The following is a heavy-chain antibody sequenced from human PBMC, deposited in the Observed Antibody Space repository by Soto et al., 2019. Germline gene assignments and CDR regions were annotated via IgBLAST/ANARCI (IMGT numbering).Heavy chain of an antibody. Sequence: SETLSLTCTVSGGYISSYYWSWIRQTTGKGLEWIGYFYYIGSTIYNPSLKSRVTISVDTSKNQFSLKLGSVSAADTAVYYCSRYCSSASCSQGSFDYWGQGTLVTVSS. V-gene: IGHV4-59*01. J-gene: IGHJ4*02. D-gene: IGHD2-2*01. CDR2: FYYIGST. CDR1: GGYISSYY. CDR3: SRYCSSASCSQGSFDY.